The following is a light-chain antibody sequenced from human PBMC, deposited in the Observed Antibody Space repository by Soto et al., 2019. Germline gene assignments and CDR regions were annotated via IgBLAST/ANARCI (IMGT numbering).Light chain of an antibody. CDR2: DAS. CDR3: QQYSTPWT. Sequence: DIQMTQSPSTLSASVGDRVTITCRTSQSISRWLAWYQQKPGIAPKLLIYDASTLESGVPSRFSGSGSGTEFTLTISSLQPDDFASYYCQQYSTPWTFGQGTKVEIK. CDR1: QSISRW. V-gene: IGKV1-5*01. J-gene: IGKJ1*01.